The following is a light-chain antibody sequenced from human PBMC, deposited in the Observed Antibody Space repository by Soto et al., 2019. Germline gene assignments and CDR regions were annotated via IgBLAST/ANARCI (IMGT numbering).Light chain of an antibody. V-gene: IGKV3-15*01. CDR2: GAS. CDR1: QSVSSN. CDR3: QQYNNWPPWT. Sequence: IVMTQSPATLSVSPGERVTLSCRASQSVSSNLAWYQQKPGQAPRLLIYGASTRATGIPARFSGSGSGTEFTLTISSLQSEDFEVYYCQQYNNWPPWTFGQGTKV. J-gene: IGKJ1*01.